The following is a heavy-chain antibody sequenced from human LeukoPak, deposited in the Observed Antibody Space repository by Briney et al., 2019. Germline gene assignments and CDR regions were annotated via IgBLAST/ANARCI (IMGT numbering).Heavy chain of an antibody. CDR1: GFTFSSYG. Sequence: PGGSLRLSCAASGFTFSSYGMHWVRQAPGKGLEWVAVISYDGSNKYYADSVKGRFTISRDNSKNTLYLQMNSLRAEDTAVYYCAEPLTRDYYYYYGMDVWGQGTTVTVSS. D-gene: IGHD2-21*02. CDR2: ISYDGSNK. J-gene: IGHJ6*02. CDR3: AEPLTRDYYYYYGMDV. V-gene: IGHV3-30*18.